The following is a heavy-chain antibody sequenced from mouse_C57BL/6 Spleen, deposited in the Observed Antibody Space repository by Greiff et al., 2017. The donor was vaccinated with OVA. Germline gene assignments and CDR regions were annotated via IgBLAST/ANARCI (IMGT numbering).Heavy chain of an antibody. V-gene: IGHV1-82*01. J-gene: IGHJ2*01. CDR3: ARSSITTVASFDY. CDR1: GYAFSSSW. CDR2: IYPGDGDT. Sequence: VQLQQSGPELVKPGASVKISCKASGYAFSSSWMNWVKQRPGKGLEWIGRIYPGDGDTNYNGKFKGKATLTEDKSSSTAYMQLSSLTSEDSAVYFCARSSITTVASFDYWGQGTTLTVSS. D-gene: IGHD1-1*01.